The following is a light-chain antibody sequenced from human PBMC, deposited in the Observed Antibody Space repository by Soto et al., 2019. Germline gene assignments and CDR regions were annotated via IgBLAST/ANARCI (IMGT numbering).Light chain of an antibody. Sequence: NFMLTQPHSVSESPGKTVTISCTRSSGSIASNYVQWYQQRPGSSPTTVIYEDNQRPSGVPDRFSGPIDSSSNSASLTISGLKTEDEADYYCQSYDSSNQNVVFGGGTKVTVL. CDR3: QSYDSSNQNVV. V-gene: IGLV6-57*01. CDR2: EDN. CDR1: SGSIASNY. J-gene: IGLJ2*01.